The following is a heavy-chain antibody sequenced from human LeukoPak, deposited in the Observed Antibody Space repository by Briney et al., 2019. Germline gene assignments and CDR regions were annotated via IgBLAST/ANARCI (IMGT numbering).Heavy chain of an antibody. V-gene: IGHV1-69*13. Sequence: SVKVSCKASGGTFSSYAISWVRQAPGQGLEWMGGIIPIFGTANYAQKFQGRVTITADESTSTAYMELSSLRSGDTAVYYCARDGDCSGGSCFWHWGQGTLVTVSS. D-gene: IGHD2-15*01. J-gene: IGHJ1*01. CDR2: IIPIFGTA. CDR3: ARDGDCSGGSCFWH. CDR1: GGTFSSYA.